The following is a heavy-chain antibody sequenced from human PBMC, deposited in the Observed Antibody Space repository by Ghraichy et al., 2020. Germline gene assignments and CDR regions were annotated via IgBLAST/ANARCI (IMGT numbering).Heavy chain of an antibody. D-gene: IGHD4-23*01. J-gene: IGHJ6*02. CDR2: IGGSGGGT. CDR3: AFGGGRGQFADSHYYYALDV. V-gene: IGHV3-23*01. CDR1: GFSFSTFA. Sequence: GGSLRLSCAASGFSFSTFAVSWVRQAPEKGLEWVSAIGGSGGGTYYADSVRGRFSISRDNSKNTLYLQMNSLKAEDSAVYYCAFGGGRGQFADSHYYYALDVWGQGTTVTVSS.